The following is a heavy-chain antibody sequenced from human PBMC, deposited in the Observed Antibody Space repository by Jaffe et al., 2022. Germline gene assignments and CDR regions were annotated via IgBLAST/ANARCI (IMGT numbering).Heavy chain of an antibody. V-gene: IGHV4-39*01. Sequence: QLQLQESGPGLVKPSETLSLTCTVSGGSISSSSYYWGWIRQPPGKGLEWIGSIYYSGSTYYNPSLKSRVTISVDTSKNQFSLKLSSVTAADTAVYYCARPAFGTMVQGGGAFDIWGQGTMVTVSS. CDR2: IYYSGST. D-gene: IGHD3-10*01. J-gene: IGHJ3*02. CDR3: ARPAFGTMVQGGGAFDI. CDR1: GGSISSSSYY.